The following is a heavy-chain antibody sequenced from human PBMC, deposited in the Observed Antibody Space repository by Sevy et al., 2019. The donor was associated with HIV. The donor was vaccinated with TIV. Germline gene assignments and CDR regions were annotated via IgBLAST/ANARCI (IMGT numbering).Heavy chain of an antibody. CDR3: TQWKGAKSIFDY. J-gene: IGHJ4*02. Sequence: GGSLRLSCTTSGFTFGDFAMIWVRQAPGKGLEWVAFFKSKRLDGTLHHAGSVKGRFAISREDFKGIAYLQMNDLKIEDTGVYYCTQWKGAKSIFDYWGQGALVTVSS. CDR1: GFTFGDFA. V-gene: IGHV3-49*04. D-gene: IGHD6-19*01. CDR2: FKSKRLDGTL.